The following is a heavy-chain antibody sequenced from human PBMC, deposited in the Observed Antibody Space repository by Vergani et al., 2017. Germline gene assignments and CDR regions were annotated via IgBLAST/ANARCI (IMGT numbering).Heavy chain of an antibody. Sequence: QVQLVQSGAEVKKPGSSVKVSCKASGGTFSSYAISWVRQAPGQGLEWMGWISAYNGNTNYAQKLQGRVTMTTDTSTSTAYMELRSLRSDDTAVYYCARGEGYCSSTSCYAHDAFDIWGQGTMVTVSS. V-gene: IGHV1-18*01. D-gene: IGHD2-2*01. CDR2: ISAYNGNT. J-gene: IGHJ3*02. CDR1: GGTFSSYA. CDR3: ARGEGYCSSTSCYAHDAFDI.